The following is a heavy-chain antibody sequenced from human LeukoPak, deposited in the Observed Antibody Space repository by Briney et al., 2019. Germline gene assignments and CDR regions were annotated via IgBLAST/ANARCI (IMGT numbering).Heavy chain of an antibody. V-gene: IGHV1-18*01. D-gene: IGHD1-1*01. Sequence: ASVKVSCKASGYTFTSYGISWVRQAPGQGLEWVGWISDYNGNTNYAQKLQGRVTMTTDTSTSTAYMELRSLRSDDTAVYYCARTRLYYYYGMDVWGQGTTVTVSS. J-gene: IGHJ6*02. CDR2: ISDYNGNT. CDR3: ARTRLYYYYGMDV. CDR1: GYTFTSYG.